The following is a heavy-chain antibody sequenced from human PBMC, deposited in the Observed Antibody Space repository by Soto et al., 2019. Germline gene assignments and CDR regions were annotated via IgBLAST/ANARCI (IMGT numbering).Heavy chain of an antibody. D-gene: IGHD2-2*01. J-gene: IGHJ4*02. V-gene: IGHV4-30-4*01. CDR1: GGSISSDDYY. CDR3: ARDLSRGSAIDY. CDR2: IYYSGST. Sequence: KPSETLSLTCTVSGGSISSDDYYWSWIRQPPGKGLEWIGYIYYSGSTYYNPSLKSRVTISVDTSKNQFSLKLSSVTAADTAVYYCARDLSRGSAIDYWGQGTLVTVSS.